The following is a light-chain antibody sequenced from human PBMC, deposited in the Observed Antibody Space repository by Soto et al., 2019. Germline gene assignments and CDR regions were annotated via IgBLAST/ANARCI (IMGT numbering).Light chain of an antibody. J-gene: IGKJ2*01. V-gene: IGKV3-20*01. Sequence: EIVLTQSPGTLSLSPGERATLSCRASQSVSNNYLAWSQQIPGQAPRLLIYGASSRATGIPERFSGSGSGTDFSLTISRLEPEDCAVYYCQQYGSSPYTVGGGTKLEIK. CDR2: GAS. CDR3: QQYGSSPYT. CDR1: QSVSNNY.